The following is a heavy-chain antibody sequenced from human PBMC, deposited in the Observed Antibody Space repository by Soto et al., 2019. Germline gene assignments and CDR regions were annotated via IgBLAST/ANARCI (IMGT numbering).Heavy chain of an antibody. J-gene: IGHJ4*02. D-gene: IGHD3-10*01. CDR1: GFSFSHYA. Sequence: GSLRISCAASGFSFSHYAMHWVRQPPGKGLEWVALIYYDGEKQYFTDSVRGRFTISRDNSKTAVYLEMNDLRLDDTGTYYCVRPHPESSHAFDLWGKGTLATVSP. V-gene: IGHV3-30*04. CDR3: VRPHPESSHAFDL. CDR2: IYYDGEKQ.